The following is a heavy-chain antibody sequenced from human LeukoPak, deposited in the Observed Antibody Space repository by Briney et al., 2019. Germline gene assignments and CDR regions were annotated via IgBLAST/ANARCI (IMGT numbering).Heavy chain of an antibody. CDR3: ATPGPLRGSY. CDR2: IRYDGSNK. V-gene: IGHV3-30*02. Sequence: PGGSLRLSCAASGFTFSHYGMHWVRQAPGKGLEWVAFIRYDGSNKYYADSVKGRFTISRDNSKNTLYLQMNSLRAEDTAVYYCATPGPLRGSYWGQGTLVTVSS. CDR1: GFTFSHYG. D-gene: IGHD3-16*01. J-gene: IGHJ4*02.